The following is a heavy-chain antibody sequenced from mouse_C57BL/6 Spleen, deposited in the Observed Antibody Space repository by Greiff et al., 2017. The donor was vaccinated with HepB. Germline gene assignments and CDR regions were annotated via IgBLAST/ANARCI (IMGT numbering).Heavy chain of an antibody. CDR2: IYPGSGST. V-gene: IGHV1-55*01. J-gene: IGHJ1*03. CDR1: GYTFTSYW. CDR3: ARSDSCGSSPWYFDV. D-gene: IGHD1-1*01. Sequence: VQLQQPGAELVKPGASVKMSCKASGYTFTSYWITWVKQRPGQGLEWIGDIYPGSGSTNYNEKLKSKATLTVDTSSSTAYMQLSSLTSEDSAVYSCARSDSCGSSPWYFDVWGTGTTVTVSS.